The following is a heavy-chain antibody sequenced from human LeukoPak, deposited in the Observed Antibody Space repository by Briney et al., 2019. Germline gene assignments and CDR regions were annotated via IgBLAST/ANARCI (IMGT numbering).Heavy chain of an antibody. J-gene: IGHJ4*02. CDR2: ISSSSSYI. V-gene: IGHV3-21*01. D-gene: IGHD3-16*01. CDR1: GFTFSTYS. Sequence: KSGGSLRLSCAASGFTFSTYSMNWLRLAPGKGLEWVSSISSSSSYIYYADSVKGRFTISRDNAKNSLYLQMNSLRAEDTAVYYCARDRTAGGPARLFDYWGQGTLVTVSS. CDR3: ARDRTAGGPARLFDY.